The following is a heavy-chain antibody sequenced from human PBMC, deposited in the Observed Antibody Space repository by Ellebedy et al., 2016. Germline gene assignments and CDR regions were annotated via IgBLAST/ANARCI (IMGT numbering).Heavy chain of an antibody. CDR2: ISGSGGST. CDR3: AEWTWLQPFGY. J-gene: IGHJ4*02. D-gene: IGHD5-24*01. V-gene: IGHV3-23*01. Sequence: GGSLRLSXAASGFTFSSYAMSWVRQAPGKGLEWVSAISGSGGSTYYADSVKGRFTISRDNSKNTLYLQMNSLRAEDTAIYYCAEWTWLQPFGYWGQGTLVTVSS. CDR1: GFTFSSYA.